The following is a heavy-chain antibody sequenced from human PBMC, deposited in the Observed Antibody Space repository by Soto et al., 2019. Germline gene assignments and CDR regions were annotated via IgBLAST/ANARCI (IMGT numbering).Heavy chain of an antibody. J-gene: IGHJ4*02. CDR3: ARGGHVVVVTAALDS. Sequence: QVQLMQSGAEVKKPGASVKVSCKASGDTFTDYYIHWVRQAPGQGLEWMGTVNPSGGHPTYAQHFLGTVTMTRDTSTSTLYIELTSLTSDETAIYSCARGGHVVVVTAALDSWGQGPLVTVSS. CDR2: VNPSGGHP. CDR1: GDTFTDYY. D-gene: IGHD2-21*02. V-gene: IGHV1-46*01.